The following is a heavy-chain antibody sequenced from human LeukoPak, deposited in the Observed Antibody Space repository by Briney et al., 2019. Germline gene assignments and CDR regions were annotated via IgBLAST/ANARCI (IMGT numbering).Heavy chain of an antibody. CDR1: GDSISSSKKY. V-gene: IGHV4-61*05. CDR2: IYYSGST. J-gene: IGHJ4*02. D-gene: IGHD5-24*01. CDR3: ARGTSQGWLQIEGYDY. Sequence: PSETLSLTCTVSGDSISSSKKYWGWVRQPPGKGLEWIGYIYYSGSTNYNPSLKSRVTISVDTSKNQFSLKLSSVTAADTAVYYCARGTSQGWLQIEGYDYWGQGTLVTVSS.